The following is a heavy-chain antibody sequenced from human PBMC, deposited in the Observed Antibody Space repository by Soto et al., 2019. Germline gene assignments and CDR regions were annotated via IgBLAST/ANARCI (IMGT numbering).Heavy chain of an antibody. Sequence: QVQLVESGGGVVQPGRSLRLSCAASGFTFSSYAMHWVRQAPGKGLEWVAVISYDGSNKYYADSVKGRFTISRDNSKNTLYQQMNSLRAEDTAVYYCARERGTSYYYDSSGPFDYWGQGTLVTVSS. D-gene: IGHD3-22*01. CDR3: ARERGTSYYYDSSGPFDY. J-gene: IGHJ4*02. V-gene: IGHV3-30-3*01. CDR2: ISYDGSNK. CDR1: GFTFSSYA.